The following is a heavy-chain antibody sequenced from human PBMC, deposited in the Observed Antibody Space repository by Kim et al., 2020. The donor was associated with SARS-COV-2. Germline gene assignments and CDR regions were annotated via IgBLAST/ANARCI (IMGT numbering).Heavy chain of an antibody. J-gene: IGHJ5*01. Sequence: SETLSLTCAVSGGSFSHYYWTWIRQPPGKGLEWIGEINHSGGTNYSPSLRSRLTISVDTPKNNFSLRLTSVTAADTAVYYCVRGRRCSGGSCLNWFHPWGKGTLVTVSS. V-gene: IGHV4-34*01. CDR2: INHSGGT. CDR3: VRGRRCSGGSCLNWFHP. CDR1: GGSFSHYY. D-gene: IGHD2-15*01.